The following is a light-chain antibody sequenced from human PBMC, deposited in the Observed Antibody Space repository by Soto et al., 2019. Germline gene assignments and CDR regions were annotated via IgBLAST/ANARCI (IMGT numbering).Light chain of an antibody. V-gene: IGKV3-20*01. CDR1: QSVSSDY. CDR2: GAS. CDR3: QQYFDVPFT. Sequence: EIVLTQSPGTLSLSPGERATLSCRASQSVSSDYLAWYQQKPGQAPRLLIYGASSRATGIPDRFSGSGSGTDFTLTISSLEAEDVAFYWCQQYFDVPFTFGGGTKVDIK. J-gene: IGKJ4*01.